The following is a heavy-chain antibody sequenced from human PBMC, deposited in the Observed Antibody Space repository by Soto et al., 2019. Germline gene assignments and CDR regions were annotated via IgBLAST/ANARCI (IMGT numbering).Heavy chain of an antibody. D-gene: IGHD3-22*01. V-gene: IGHV3-30-3*02. CDR1: GFTFSSYA. CDR3: AKSEVTMNPHAFDI. Sequence: PGGSLRLSCAASGFTFSSYAMHWVRQAPGKGLEWVAVISYDGSNKYYADSVKGRFTISRDNSKNTLYLQMNSLRAEDTAVYYCAKSEVTMNPHAFDIWGQGTMVTVSS. J-gene: IGHJ3*02. CDR2: ISYDGSNK.